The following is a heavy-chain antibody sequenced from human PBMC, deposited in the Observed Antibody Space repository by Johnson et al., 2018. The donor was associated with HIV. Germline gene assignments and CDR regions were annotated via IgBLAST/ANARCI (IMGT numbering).Heavy chain of an antibody. CDR2: INSDGSTT. CDR3: ARERDYYDSSGYWVDAFDI. D-gene: IGHD3-22*01. CDR1: GFTFSSYW. Sequence: VQLVESGGGLVKPGGSLRLSCAASGFTFSSYWMSWVRQASGKGLVWVSGINSDGSTTTYADSVKGRFTISRDNAKNTLYLQMNSLRAEDTAVYYCARERDYYDSSGYWVDAFDIWGQGTMVTVSS. J-gene: IGHJ3*02. V-gene: IGHV3-74*01.